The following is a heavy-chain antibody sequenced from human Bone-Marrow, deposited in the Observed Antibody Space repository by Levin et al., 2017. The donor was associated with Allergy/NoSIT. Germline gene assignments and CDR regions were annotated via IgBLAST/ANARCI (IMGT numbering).Heavy chain of an antibody. CDR1: GFTFNSHT. D-gene: IGHD6-13*01. Sequence: AGGSLRLSCAASGFTFNSHTMTWVRQAPGKGLEWVSGISGIGVTIYYADSVKGRFTISRDNSKKTLYLQMNSLRAEDTAEYYCAKDGVAAAASDYYFDYWGQGTLVTVSS. J-gene: IGHJ4*02. CDR2: ISGIGVTI. V-gene: IGHV3-23*01. CDR3: AKDGVAAAASDYYFDY.